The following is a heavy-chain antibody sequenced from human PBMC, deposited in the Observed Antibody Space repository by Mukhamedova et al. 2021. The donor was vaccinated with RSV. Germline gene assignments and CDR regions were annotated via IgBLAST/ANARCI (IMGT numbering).Heavy chain of an antibody. J-gene: IGHJ4*02. D-gene: IGHD6-19*01. V-gene: IGHV1-2*02. Sequence: QAPGQGLEWMGWINPNSGGTNYAQKFQGRVTMTRDTSISTAYMELSRLRSDDMAVYYCARVQREYSSGWNALDYWGQGTLVTVSS. CDR2: INPNSGGT. CDR3: ARVQREYSSGWNALDY.